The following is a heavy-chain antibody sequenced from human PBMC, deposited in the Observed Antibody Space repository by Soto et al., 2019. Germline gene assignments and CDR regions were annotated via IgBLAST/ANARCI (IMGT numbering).Heavy chain of an antibody. V-gene: IGHV1-24*01. D-gene: IGHD3-22*01. CDR3: ARVTYYYDSSGYHDAFDI. CDR1: GYTLTELS. Sequence: GASVKVSCKVSGYTLTELSMHWVRQAPGKGLEWMGGFDPEDGETIYAQKFQGRVTMTEDTSANTAYMELSSLRSEDTAVYYCARVTYYYDSSGYHDAFDIWGQGTMVIVS. CDR2: FDPEDGET. J-gene: IGHJ3*02.